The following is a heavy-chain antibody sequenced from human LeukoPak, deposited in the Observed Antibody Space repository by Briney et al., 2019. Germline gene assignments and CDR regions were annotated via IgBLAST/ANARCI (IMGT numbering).Heavy chain of an antibody. D-gene: IGHD3-9*01. V-gene: IGHV1-46*01. CDR1: GYTFTSYY. Sequence: ASVKVSCKASGYTFTSYYMHWVRQAPGQGLEWMGIINPSGGSTSCAQKFQGRVTMTRDTSTSTVYMELSSLRSEDTAVYYCARDWVHYDILTGYSFHGHGYYYYMDVWGKGTTVTISS. J-gene: IGHJ6*03. CDR2: INPSGGST. CDR3: ARDWVHYDILTGYSFHGHGYYYYMDV.